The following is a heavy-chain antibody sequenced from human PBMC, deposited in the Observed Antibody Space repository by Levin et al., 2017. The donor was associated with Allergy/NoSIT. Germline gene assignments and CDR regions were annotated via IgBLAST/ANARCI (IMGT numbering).Heavy chain of an antibody. J-gene: IGHJ3*02. CDR2: FYFSGSA. CDR3: VRGDYDVRQRLYFDI. CDR1: GGSIDSIVSQTHY. Sequence: GSLRLSCAVSGGSIDSIVSQTHYGGWVRQFPGRGLEWIGSFYFSGSASYNPSFKSRVTLSVDKSKRQLSLNLASLTAADTAVYYYVRGDYDVRQRLYFDIWGQGAMVTVSP. D-gene: IGHD4-17*01. V-gene: IGHV4-39*01.